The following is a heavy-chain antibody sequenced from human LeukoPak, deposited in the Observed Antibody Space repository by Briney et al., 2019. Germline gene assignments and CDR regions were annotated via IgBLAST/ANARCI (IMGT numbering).Heavy chain of an antibody. J-gene: IGHJ4*02. CDR1: GFTFSSYW. CDR2: ISGSGDVK. V-gene: IGHV3-23*01. CDR3: AQDGASIRFDN. Sequence: PGGSLRLSCAASGFTFSSYWMSWVRQAPGKGLEWVSGISGSGDVKWYADSVKGRFIISRDNSKNTLYLQMNSLRAEDTAVYYCAQDGASIRFDNWGQGTLVTVSS. D-gene: IGHD3-16*01.